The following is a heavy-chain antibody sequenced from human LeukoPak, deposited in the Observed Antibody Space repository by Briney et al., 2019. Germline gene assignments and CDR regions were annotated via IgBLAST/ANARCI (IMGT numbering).Heavy chain of an antibody. J-gene: IGHJ4*02. CDR2: INTGNGNT. V-gene: IGHV1-3*04. CDR3: ASVDYGDY. D-gene: IGHD4-17*01. Sequence: ASVKVSCKASGYTLTSYAMHWVRQAPGQRLEWMGWINTGNGNTQYSQKFQGRVTFTRDTSANTAYIELSSLRSEDTAVYYCASVDYGDYWGQGTLVTVSS. CDR1: GYTLTSYA.